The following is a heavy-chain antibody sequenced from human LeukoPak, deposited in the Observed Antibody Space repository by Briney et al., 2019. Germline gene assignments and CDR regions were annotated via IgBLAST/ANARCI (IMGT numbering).Heavy chain of an antibody. CDR1: GGSINSYY. Sequence: SETLSLTCTVSGGSINSYYWSWIRQPPGKGLEWIGYIYYSGSTNYNPSLKSRVTISVDTSKNQFSLKLSSVTAADTAVYYCARADYGDLGNAFDIWGQGTMVTVSS. D-gene: IGHD4-17*01. J-gene: IGHJ3*02. CDR2: IYYSGST. CDR3: ARADYGDLGNAFDI. V-gene: IGHV4-59*01.